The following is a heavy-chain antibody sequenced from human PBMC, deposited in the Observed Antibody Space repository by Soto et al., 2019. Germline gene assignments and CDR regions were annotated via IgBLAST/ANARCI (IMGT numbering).Heavy chain of an antibody. V-gene: IGHV3-7*01. CDR3: AKGPR. Sequence: LVESGGGLVQPGGSLRLSCAASGFTFSNIWMSWVSRSTEKGPEWVASISPDGGEIYYVDSVKGRFTISRDNTRNSLYLQMNSLSAEDTAVYYCAKGPRWGQGTLVTVSS. CDR1: GFTFSNIW. J-gene: IGHJ4*02. CDR2: ISPDGGEI.